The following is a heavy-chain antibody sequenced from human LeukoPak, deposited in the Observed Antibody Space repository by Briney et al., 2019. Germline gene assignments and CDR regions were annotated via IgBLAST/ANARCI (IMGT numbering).Heavy chain of an antibody. CDR2: INSNSGAT. V-gene: IGHV1-2*02. Sequence: ASVKVSCKASGYTFTDYYSHWVRQAPGQGLEWMGWINSNSGATNYAQKFQGRVTMTRDTSISTAYMELTRLGSDDTAVYYCARDGSLAYWGQGTLVTVSS. D-gene: IGHD5-12*01. J-gene: IGHJ4*02. CDR1: GYTFTDYY. CDR3: ARDGSLAY.